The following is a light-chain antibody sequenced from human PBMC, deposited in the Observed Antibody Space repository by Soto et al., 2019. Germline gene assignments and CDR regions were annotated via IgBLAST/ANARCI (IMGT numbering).Light chain of an antibody. CDR1: SSDVGSYNH. J-gene: IGLJ1*01. Sequence: QSVLTQPASVSGSPGQSITISCTGTSSDVGSYNHVSWYQQHPGKAPKLILYDVSNRPSGVSSRFSGSKSGNTASLTISGLQAEDEADYYCTSYGGRNTPYVFGTGTKVTVL. CDR3: TSYGGRNTPYV. CDR2: DVS. V-gene: IGLV2-14*02.